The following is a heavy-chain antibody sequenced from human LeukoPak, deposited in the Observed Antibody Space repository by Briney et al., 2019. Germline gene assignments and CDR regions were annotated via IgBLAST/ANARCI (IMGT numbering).Heavy chain of an antibody. CDR1: GGSFSGYY. Sequence: SETLSLTCAVYGGSFSGYYWSWIRQPPGKGLEWTGEINHSGGTNYNPSLKSRVTISVDTSKNQFSLKLSSVTAADTAVYYCARDLVNTDAFDIWGQGTMVTVSS. CDR3: ARDLVNTDAFDI. J-gene: IGHJ3*02. CDR2: INHSGGT. V-gene: IGHV4-34*01. D-gene: IGHD3-22*01.